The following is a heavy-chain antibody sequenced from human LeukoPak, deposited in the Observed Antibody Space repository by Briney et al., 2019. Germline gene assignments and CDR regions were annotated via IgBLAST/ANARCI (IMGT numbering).Heavy chain of an antibody. V-gene: IGHV1-8*01. CDR2: MNPNSGNT. CDR3: ARDGYYYDSSGYSGIDY. J-gene: IGHJ4*02. Sequence: ASVKVSCKASGYTFTTYDINWVRQATGQGLEWMGWMNPNSGNTGYAQRFQGRVTMTRDTSISTAYMELNSLTSEDTAVYYCARDGYYYDSSGYSGIDYWGQGTLVTVSS. D-gene: IGHD3-22*01. CDR1: GYTFTTYD.